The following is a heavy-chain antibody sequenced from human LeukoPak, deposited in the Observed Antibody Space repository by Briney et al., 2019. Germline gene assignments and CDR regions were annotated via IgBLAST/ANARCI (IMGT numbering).Heavy chain of an antibody. CDR3: ATLTMVRGVFAFDI. V-gene: IGHV4-39*01. Sequence: SETLSLTCTVSGGSISGSSYYWGWIRQPPGKGLEWIGSIYYSGSTYYNPSLKSRVTISVDTSKNQFSLKLNSVTATDTAVYYCATLTMVRGVFAFDIWGQGTMVTVSS. J-gene: IGHJ3*02. CDR1: GGSISGSSYY. D-gene: IGHD3-10*01. CDR2: IYYSGST.